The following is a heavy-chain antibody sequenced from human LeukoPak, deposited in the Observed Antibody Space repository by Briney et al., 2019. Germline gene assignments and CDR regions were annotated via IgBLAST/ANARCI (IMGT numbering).Heavy chain of an antibody. D-gene: IGHD3-10*01. J-gene: IGHJ4*02. CDR1: GFTFSSYE. CDR2: ISSSGTTI. CDR3: ARPDRDYYYGSGSYFHY. Sequence: GGSLRLSCAAPGFTFSSYEMNWVRQAPGKGLEWVSYISSSGTTIYYADSVKGRFTISRDNAKNSLYLQMNSLRAEDTAVYYCARPDRDYYYGSGSYFHYWGQGTLVTVSS. V-gene: IGHV3-48*03.